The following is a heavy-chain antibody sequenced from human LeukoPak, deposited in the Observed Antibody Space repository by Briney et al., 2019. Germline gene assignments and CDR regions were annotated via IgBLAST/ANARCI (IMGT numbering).Heavy chain of an antibody. V-gene: IGHV3-48*01. CDR3: ARGNEQLVRPLYYYYMDV. CDR2: ISSSSSTI. CDR1: GFTFSSYS. Sequence: PGGSLRLSCAASGFTFSSYSMNWVRQAPGKGLEWVSYISSSSSTIYYADSVKGRFTISRDNAKNSLYLQMNSLRAEDTAVYYCARGNEQLVRPLYYYYMDVWGKGTTVTVSS. D-gene: IGHD6-13*01. J-gene: IGHJ6*03.